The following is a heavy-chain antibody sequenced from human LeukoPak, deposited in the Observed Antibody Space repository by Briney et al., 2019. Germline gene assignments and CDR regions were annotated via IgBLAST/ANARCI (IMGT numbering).Heavy chain of an antibody. CDR3: ARVLRFLGWYLGMDV. V-gene: IGHV3-30-3*01. D-gene: IGHD3-3*01. Sequence: GGSLRLSCAASGFTFSSYAMHWVRQAPGKGLEWVAVISYDGSNKYYADSVKGRLTISRDNSKNTLYLQMNSLRAEDTAVYYCARVLRFLGWYLGMDVWGQGTTVTVSS. J-gene: IGHJ6*02. CDR2: ISYDGSNK. CDR1: GFTFSSYA.